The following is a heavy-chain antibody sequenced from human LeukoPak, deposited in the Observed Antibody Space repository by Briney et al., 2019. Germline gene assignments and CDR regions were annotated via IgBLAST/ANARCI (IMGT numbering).Heavy chain of an antibody. CDR2: IYSGGST. CDR3: ARGQYSSSWLQYYYYGMDV. Sequence: GGSLRLSCAASGFTVSSNYMSWVRQAPGKGLEWVSVIYSGGSTYYADSVKGRFTISRDNSKNTLYLQMNSLRAEDTAVYYCARGQYSSSWLQYYYYGMDVWGQGTTVTVSS. V-gene: IGHV3-53*05. D-gene: IGHD6-13*01. J-gene: IGHJ6*02. CDR1: GFTVSSNY.